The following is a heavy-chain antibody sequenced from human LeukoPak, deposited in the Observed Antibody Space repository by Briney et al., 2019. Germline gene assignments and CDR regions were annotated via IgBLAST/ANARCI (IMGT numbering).Heavy chain of an antibody. CDR1: GTSISSYY. J-gene: IGHJ3*02. V-gene: IGHV4-59*08. Sequence: KTSETLSLTCTVSGTSISSYYWSWLRQPPGKGPEWIGYVTYTGSKYNPSLKSRVTISTDRSKKEVSLRLSSVTAADTAMYFCARHVDTALIGAFHIWGQGTMVTVS. D-gene: IGHD5-18*01. CDR3: ARHVDTALIGAFHI. CDR2: VTYTGS.